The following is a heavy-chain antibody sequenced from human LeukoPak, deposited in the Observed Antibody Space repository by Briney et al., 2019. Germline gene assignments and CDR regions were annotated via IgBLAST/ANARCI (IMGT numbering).Heavy chain of an antibody. CDR2: INPNSGGT. V-gene: IGHV1-2*02. CDR3: ARVAGAHDYEGPGLDY. D-gene: IGHD4/OR15-4a*01. Sequence: ASVKVSCKASGYTSTGYYMHWVRQAPGQGLEWMGWINPNSGGTNYAQKFQGRVTMTRDTSISTAYMELSRLRSDDTAVYYCARVAGAHDYEGPGLDYWGQGTLVTVSS. J-gene: IGHJ4*02. CDR1: GYTSTGYY.